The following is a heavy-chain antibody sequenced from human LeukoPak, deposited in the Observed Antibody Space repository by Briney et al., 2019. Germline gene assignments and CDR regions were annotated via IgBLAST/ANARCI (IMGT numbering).Heavy chain of an antibody. J-gene: IGHJ4*02. CDR2: ISSSSTTI. D-gene: IGHD3-10*01. CDR3: AKETYYYGSGSYYTDY. Sequence: PGGSLRLSCAASGFTFSSYSMMWVRQAPGKGLEWVSYISSSSTTIHYADSVKGRFTISRDNAKNSVYLQMNSLRAEDTAVYYCAKETYYYGSGSYYTDYWGQGTLVTVSS. V-gene: IGHV3-48*01. CDR1: GFTFSSYS.